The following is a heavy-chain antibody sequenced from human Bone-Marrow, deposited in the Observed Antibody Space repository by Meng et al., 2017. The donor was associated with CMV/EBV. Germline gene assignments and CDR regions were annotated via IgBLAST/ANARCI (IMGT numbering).Heavy chain of an antibody. D-gene: IGHD4-17*01. Sequence: ASGFNFSSYGMNWVRKAPGKGLEWVSSISSSRSYIYYADSVKGRFTISRDNAKNSLYLQMDSLRAEDTAVYYCATLTVTTGEAFDFWGQGTLVTVSS. CDR1: GFNFSSYG. CDR3: ATLTVTTGEAFDF. CDR2: ISSSRSYI. J-gene: IGHJ4*02. V-gene: IGHV3-21*01.